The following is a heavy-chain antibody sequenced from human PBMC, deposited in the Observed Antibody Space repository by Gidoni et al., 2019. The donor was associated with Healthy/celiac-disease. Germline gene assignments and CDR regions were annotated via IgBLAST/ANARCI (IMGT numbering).Heavy chain of an antibody. CDR3: ARDGAYYDFWSGYYPGNYGMDV. CDR1: GYTFTGYD. J-gene: IGHJ6*02. V-gene: IGHV1-2*02. CDR2: INPNSGGT. Sequence: QVQLVQSGAEVKKPGASVKVSCKASGYTFTGYDMHWVRQAPGQGLEWMGWINPNSGGTNYAQKFQGRVTMTRDTSISTAYMELSRLRSDDTAVYYCARDGAYYDFWSGYYPGNYGMDVWGQGTTVTVSS. D-gene: IGHD3-3*01.